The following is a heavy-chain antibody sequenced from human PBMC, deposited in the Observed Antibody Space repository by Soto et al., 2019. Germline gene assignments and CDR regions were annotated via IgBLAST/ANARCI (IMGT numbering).Heavy chain of an antibody. D-gene: IGHD6-19*01. CDR3: ARDLGLIAVAVQREDLMDV. V-gene: IGHV3-48*02. CDR1: GFTFSSYS. CDR2: ISSSSSTI. Sequence: GGSLRLSCAASGFTFSSYSMNWVRQAPGKGLEWVSYISSSSSTIYYADSVKGRFTISRDNAKNSLYLQMNSLRDEDTAVYYCARDLGLIAVAVQREDLMDVWGQGTTVTVSS. J-gene: IGHJ6*02.